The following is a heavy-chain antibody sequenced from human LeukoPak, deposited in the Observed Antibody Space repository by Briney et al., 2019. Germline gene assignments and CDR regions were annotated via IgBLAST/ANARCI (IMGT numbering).Heavy chain of an antibody. Sequence: SETLSLTCAVYGGSFSGYYWSWIRQPPGKGLEWIGEINHSGSTNYNPSLKGRVTISVDTSKNQFSLKLSSVTAADTAVYYCARGRRVGATRYYYYYYGMDVWGQGTTVTVSS. CDR1: GGSFSGYY. CDR3: ARGRRVGATRYYYYYYGMDV. D-gene: IGHD1-26*01. V-gene: IGHV4-34*01. J-gene: IGHJ6*02. CDR2: INHSGST.